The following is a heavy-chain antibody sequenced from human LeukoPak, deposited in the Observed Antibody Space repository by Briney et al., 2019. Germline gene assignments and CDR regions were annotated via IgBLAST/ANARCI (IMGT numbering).Heavy chain of an antibody. CDR3: VAMATLDY. CDR1: EFTFSSYS. Sequence: GGSLRLSCAASEFTFSSYSMNWVRQAPGKGLEWVSSISSSSSYIYYADSVKGRFTISRDNAKNTLYLQMNSLRAEDTAVYYCVAMATLDYWGQGTLVTVSS. J-gene: IGHJ4*02. V-gene: IGHV3-21*01. D-gene: IGHD5-24*01. CDR2: ISSSSSYI.